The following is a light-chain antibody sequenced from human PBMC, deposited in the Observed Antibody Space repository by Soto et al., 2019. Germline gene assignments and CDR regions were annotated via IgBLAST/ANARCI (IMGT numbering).Light chain of an antibody. J-gene: IGKJ3*01. CDR2: AAS. CDR3: QKYSIVPV. CDR1: QDIRNF. Sequence: DIQMTQSPTSLSASVGDRVTITCRASQDIRNFVAWYQQKPGKAPKLLIYAASTLQSGVPSRFSGSGSGTDFTLTINGLQPEDVATYSCQKYSIVPVFGPGTKVEIK. V-gene: IGKV1-27*01.